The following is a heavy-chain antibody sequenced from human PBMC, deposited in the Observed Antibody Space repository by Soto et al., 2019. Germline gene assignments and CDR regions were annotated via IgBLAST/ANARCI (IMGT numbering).Heavy chain of an antibody. J-gene: IGHJ3*02. CDR3: EKDRDDIGMVDAFEI. CDR1: GFTLSNYA. CDR2: ISGSGVTT. Sequence: EMQLLESGGDLVQPGGSLRLSCAASGFTLSNYAMTWVRQAPGKGLEYISAISGSGVTTYDADSMKGRFTISRDNSKNTLYLQMNSLRAEDTAVDYCEKDRDDIGMVDAFEIWGQGTMVTVSS. V-gene: IGHV3-23*01. D-gene: IGHD2-15*01.